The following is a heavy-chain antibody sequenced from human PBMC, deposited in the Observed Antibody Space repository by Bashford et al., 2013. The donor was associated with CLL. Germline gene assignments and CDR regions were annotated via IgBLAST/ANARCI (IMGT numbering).Heavy chain of an antibody. D-gene: IGHD1-26*01. CDR3: ARGYYIVGPTLFDY. J-gene: IGHJ4*02. CDR2: ISPHNGNT. Sequence: ASVKVSCKASGYTFRTYGISWVRQAPGQGLEWMGWISPHNGNTKYAQKFQGRVTMTTDTSTSTAYMELRSLRSDDTAVYYCARGYYIVGPTLFDYWGQGTLVTVSS. CDR1: GYTFRTYG. V-gene: IGHV1-18*01.